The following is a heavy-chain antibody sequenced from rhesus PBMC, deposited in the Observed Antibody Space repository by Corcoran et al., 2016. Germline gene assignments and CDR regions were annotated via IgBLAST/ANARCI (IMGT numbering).Heavy chain of an antibody. CDR2: IYGGSGNT. J-gene: IGHJ4*01. CDR1: GGSLRSNY. D-gene: IGHD2-21*01. CDR3: ARYRAQYCSGSACPNFDY. V-gene: IGHV4-147*01. Sequence: QVQLQESRPGLVKPSETLSLTCAVSGGSLRSNYWRWIRPSPRAGLALLGSIYGGSGNTSNNPSLESRVTISTDPSKNQFSLKLSSVTAADTAMYYCARYRAQYCSGSACPNFDYWGQGVLVTVSS.